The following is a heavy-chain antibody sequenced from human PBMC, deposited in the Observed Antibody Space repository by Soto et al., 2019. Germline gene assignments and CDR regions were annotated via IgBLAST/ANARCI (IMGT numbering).Heavy chain of an antibody. CDR2: ISGSGGST. CDR3: AKGLGYCSSTSCYGAFDI. D-gene: IGHD2-2*03. J-gene: IGHJ3*02. V-gene: IGHV3-23*01. Sequence: GGSLRLSCAASGFTFSSYAMSWVRQAPGKGLEWVSAISGSGGSTYYADSVKGRFTISRDNSKNTLYLQMNSLRAEDTAVYYCAKGLGYCSSTSCYGAFDIWGQGTRVTVSS. CDR1: GFTFSSYA.